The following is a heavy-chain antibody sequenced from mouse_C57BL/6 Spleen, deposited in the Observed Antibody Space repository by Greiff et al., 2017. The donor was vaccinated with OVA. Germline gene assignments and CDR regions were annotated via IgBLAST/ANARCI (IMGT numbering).Heavy chain of an antibody. CDR1: GYTFTSYW. J-gene: IGHJ2*01. CDR3: ACSSYYFDY. V-gene: IGHV1-69*01. CDR2: IDPSDSYT. D-gene: IGHD1-1*01. Sequence: QVQLQQPGAELVMPGASVKLSCKASGYTFTSYWMHWVKQRPGQGLEWIGEIDPSDSYTNYNQKFKGKSTLTVDKSSSTAYMQLSSLTSEDSAVYYCACSSYYFDYWGQGTTLTVSS.